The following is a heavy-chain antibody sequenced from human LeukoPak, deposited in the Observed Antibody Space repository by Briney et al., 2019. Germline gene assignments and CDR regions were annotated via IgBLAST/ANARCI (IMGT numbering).Heavy chain of an antibody. CDR3: AREYGDQGTRDFDY. V-gene: IGHV4-4*07. Sequence: SETLSLTCTVSGASISTYFWTRIRQPAGKGLEWIGRIYPNGAINYNPSLKSRVTMLVDTSKNQFSLKLISVTAADTAVYYCAREYGDQGTRDFDYWGQGGLVTVSS. CDR2: IYPNGAI. D-gene: IGHD4-17*01. J-gene: IGHJ4*02. CDR1: GASISTYF.